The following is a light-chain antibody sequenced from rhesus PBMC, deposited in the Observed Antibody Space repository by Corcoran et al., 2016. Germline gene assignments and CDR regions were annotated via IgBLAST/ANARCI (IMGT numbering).Light chain of an antibody. CDR2: KAY. V-gene: IGKV1-21*01. J-gene: IGKJ1*01. CDR3: QQYKRRWT. Sequence: DIQMTQSPSSLSASAGDTVTITCRASKDISSWLAWYQQKQGKAPKLLIYKAYSREKGVQSRFRGSGSWTDFTLTISSLQSGDSASYYCQQYKRRWTFGQGTKVEIK. CDR1: KDISSW.